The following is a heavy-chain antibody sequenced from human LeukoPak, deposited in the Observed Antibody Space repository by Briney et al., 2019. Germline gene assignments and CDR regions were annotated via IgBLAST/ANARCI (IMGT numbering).Heavy chain of an antibody. Sequence: GGSLTLSLAASGFTFSSYWMHWVRQAPGKGLVWVSRIKSDGSTHYADSVKGRFTISRDNAKNTVSLQMYSLRAEDTGVYYCARAPREIGGYYPVYFRHWGQGTLVTVSS. CDR2: IKSDGST. V-gene: IGHV3-74*01. J-gene: IGHJ1*01. D-gene: IGHD3-22*01. CDR1: GFTFSSYW. CDR3: ARAPREIGGYYPVYFRH.